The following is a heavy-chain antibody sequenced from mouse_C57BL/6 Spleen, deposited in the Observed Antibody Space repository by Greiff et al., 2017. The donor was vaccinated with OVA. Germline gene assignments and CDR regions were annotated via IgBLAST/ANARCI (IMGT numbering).Heavy chain of an antibody. Sequence: VQLQQSGPELVKPGASVKISCKASGYTFTDYYMNWVKQSHGKSLEWIGDINPNNGGTSYNQKFKGKATLTVDKSSSTAYMELRSLTSEDSAVYYCARSHLSYFDYWGQGTTLTVSS. D-gene: IGHD1-1*01. CDR2: INPNNGGT. CDR1: GYTFTDYY. V-gene: IGHV1-26*01. J-gene: IGHJ2*01. CDR3: ARSHLSYFDY.